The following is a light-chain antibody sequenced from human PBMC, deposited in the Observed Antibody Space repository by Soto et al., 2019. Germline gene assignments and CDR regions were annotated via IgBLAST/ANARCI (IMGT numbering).Light chain of an antibody. CDR2: EVS. CDR1: SSDVGGYNY. CDR3: SSYTSSSTLVV. V-gene: IGLV2-14*01. Sequence: QSVLTQPASVSGSPGQSITISCTGTSSDVGGYNYVSWYQQHPGKAPKLMFYEVSNRPSGVSNRFSGSKSGNTASLTISGLQAEDEADYCCSSYTSSSTLVVFGGGTKLTVL. J-gene: IGLJ2*01.